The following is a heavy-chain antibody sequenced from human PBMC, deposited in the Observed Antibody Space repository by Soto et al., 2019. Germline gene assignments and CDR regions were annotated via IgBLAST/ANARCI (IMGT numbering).Heavy chain of an antibody. J-gene: IGHJ4*02. CDR3: ALALGPTTGLDY. CDR1: GASISSGHYY. D-gene: IGHD7-27*01. Sequence: SETLSLNCSVSGASISSGHYYWTWIRQHPGKGLEWIGSIYNTGSTSYNPSRTSRLSISVDTSENHFSLRLFSVTVADTAVYYCALALGPTTGLDYWGQGSLVTVSS. CDR2: IYNTGST. V-gene: IGHV4-31*03.